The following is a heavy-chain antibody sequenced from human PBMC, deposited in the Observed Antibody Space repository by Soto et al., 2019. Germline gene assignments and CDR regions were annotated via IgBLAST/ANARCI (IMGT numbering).Heavy chain of an antibody. J-gene: IGHJ4*02. CDR1: GFTFSNYA. V-gene: IGHV3-30-3*01. CDR3: ARERSHSSSTYFDY. Sequence: QVQLVESGGGVVQPGRSLRLSCAASGFTFSNYAMHWVRQAPGKGLEWVAVISYDGSNKYYADSVKGRFTISRDNSKNTVYLQMNRLRAEDTAVYYCARERSHSSSTYFDYWGQGTLVTVSS. CDR2: ISYDGSNK. D-gene: IGHD6-6*01.